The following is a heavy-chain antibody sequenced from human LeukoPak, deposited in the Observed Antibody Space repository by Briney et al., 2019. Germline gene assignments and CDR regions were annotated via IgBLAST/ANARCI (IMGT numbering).Heavy chain of an antibody. Sequence: KTSETLSLTCTVSGGSLEGLYWSWIRQSPEKGLEWIGNVFHTGVTSYNLSLKSRVTISVDTSRNQFSLTMTSMTAADTAIYYCTGGGGSGYYFGIPRYYFDAWGQGVLVTVSS. J-gene: IGHJ4*02. CDR3: TGGGGSGYYFGIPRYYFDA. CDR1: GGSLEGLY. V-gene: IGHV4-59*11. CDR2: VFHTGVT. D-gene: IGHD3-22*01.